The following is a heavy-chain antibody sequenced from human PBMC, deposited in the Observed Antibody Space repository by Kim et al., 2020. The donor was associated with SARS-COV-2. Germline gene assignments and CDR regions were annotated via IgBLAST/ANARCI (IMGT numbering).Heavy chain of an antibody. Sequence: YADSVKGRFTISRDNSKNTLDLQMNSLRAEHTAVYYCAKDYGGSYYVFDYWGQGTLVTVSS. J-gene: IGHJ4*02. D-gene: IGHD1-26*01. V-gene: IGHV3-30*02. CDR3: AKDYGGSYYVFDY.